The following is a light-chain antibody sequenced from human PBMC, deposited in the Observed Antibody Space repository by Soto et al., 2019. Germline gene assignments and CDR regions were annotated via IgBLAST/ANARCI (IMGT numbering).Light chain of an antibody. Sequence: DIQMTQSPSSLSASVGDRVTITCRASQGISDYLAWYQQKPGKVPILLIYAASTLQSGVPSRFSGSGSGTDFTLTISSLQPEDVATYYCQKYNSDPWTFGQGTNVEIK. CDR1: QGISDY. CDR3: QKYNSDPWT. CDR2: AAS. V-gene: IGKV1-27*01. J-gene: IGKJ1*01.